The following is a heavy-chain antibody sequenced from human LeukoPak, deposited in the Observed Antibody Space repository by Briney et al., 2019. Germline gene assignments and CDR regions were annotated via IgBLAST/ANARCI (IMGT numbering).Heavy chain of an antibody. CDR3: ARDRIAAAGMDFGYYFDY. Sequence: ASVKVSCKASGYTFTGYYMHWVRQAPGQGLEWMGIINPSGGSTSYAQKFQGRVTMTRDTSTSTVYMELSSLRSEDTAVYYCARDRIAAAGMDFGYYFDYWGQGTLVTVSS. V-gene: IGHV1-46*01. CDR2: INPSGGST. CDR1: GYTFTGYY. J-gene: IGHJ4*02. D-gene: IGHD6-13*01.